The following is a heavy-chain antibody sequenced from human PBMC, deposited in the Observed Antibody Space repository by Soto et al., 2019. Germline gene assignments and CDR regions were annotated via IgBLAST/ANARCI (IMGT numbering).Heavy chain of an antibody. Sequence: QVQLQESGPGLVKPSETLSLTCTVSGGSISTYYWTWIWQPPGKGLEWIGYVHYSGNTNYNPSLKSRVTMSVDTSKNQFSLKLRSVTAADTAVYYFARGKIIGPWCQGALVTVSS. V-gene: IGHV4-59*01. D-gene: IGHD3-3*01. CDR2: VHYSGNT. J-gene: IGHJ5*02. CDR1: GGSISTYY. CDR3: ARGKIIGP.